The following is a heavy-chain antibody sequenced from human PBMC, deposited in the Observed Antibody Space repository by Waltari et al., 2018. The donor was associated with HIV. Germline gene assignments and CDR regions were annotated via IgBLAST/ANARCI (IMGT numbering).Heavy chain of an antibody. CDR1: GYTFTSYA. J-gene: IGHJ6*03. Sequence: QVQLVQSGAEVKKPGASVKVSCKASGYTFTSYAMHWVRQAPGQRLEWMGWINAGNGKTKYSQKFQGRVTITRDTSASTAYMELSSLRSEDTAVYYCARDRYYDILTGYYPHYYMDVWGKGTTVTVSS. V-gene: IGHV1-3*01. D-gene: IGHD3-9*01. CDR3: ARDRYYDILTGYYPHYYMDV. CDR2: INAGNGKT.